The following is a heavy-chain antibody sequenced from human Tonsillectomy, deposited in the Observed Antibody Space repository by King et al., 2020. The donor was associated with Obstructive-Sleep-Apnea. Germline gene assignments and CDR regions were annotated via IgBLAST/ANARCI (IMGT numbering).Heavy chain of an antibody. D-gene: IGHD2-21*02. CDR2: ISSSSRYI. Sequence: VQLVESGGGLVKPGGSLRLSCAASGFTFTGYSMHWVRQAPGEGLEWVSSISSSSRYIYYADSVKGRFTISRDSAKNSLYLQMNSLRAEDTAVYYCARYCGGDCRPFYWGQGTLVTVSS. CDR1: GFTFTGYS. CDR3: ARYCGGDCRPFY. V-gene: IGHV3-21*01. J-gene: IGHJ4*02.